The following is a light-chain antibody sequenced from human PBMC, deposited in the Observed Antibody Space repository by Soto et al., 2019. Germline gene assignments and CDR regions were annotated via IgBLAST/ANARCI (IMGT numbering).Light chain of an antibody. CDR1: QSVSTK. V-gene: IGKV3-15*01. Sequence: EIVMTQSPATLSVSPGERAALSCRASQSVSTKLAWYQQKPGQAPRLLIFGASARATGIPARFSGSGSGTDFTLTISSLEPEDFAVYYCQQRSNWLTFGGGTKVDIK. J-gene: IGKJ4*01. CDR3: QQRSNWLT. CDR2: GAS.